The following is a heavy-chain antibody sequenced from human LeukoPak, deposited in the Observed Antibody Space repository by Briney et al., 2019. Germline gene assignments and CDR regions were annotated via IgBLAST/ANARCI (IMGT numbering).Heavy chain of an antibody. CDR3: ARGGIEMATIKGLDY. D-gene: IGHD5-24*01. CDR1: GYTFTSYD. J-gene: IGHJ4*02. Sequence: GASVKVSCKASGYTFTSYDINWVRQATGQGLEWMGWMNPNSGNTGYAQKFQGRVTMTRNTSISTAYMELKSLRSDDTAVYYCARGGIEMATIKGLDYWGQGTLVTVSS. CDR2: MNPNSGNT. V-gene: IGHV1-8*01.